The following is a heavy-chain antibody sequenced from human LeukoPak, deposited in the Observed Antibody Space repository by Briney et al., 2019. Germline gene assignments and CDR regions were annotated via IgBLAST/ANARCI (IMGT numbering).Heavy chain of an antibody. V-gene: IGHV1-18*04. CDR3: ARGAISGVVPAAIGY. J-gene: IGHJ4*02. Sequence: ASVKVSCKASGYTFTSYGISWVRQAPGQGLEWMGWISAYNGNTNYAQKLQGRVTMTTDTSTSTAYMELRSLRSDDTAVYYCARGAISGVVPAAIGYWGQGTLVTVSS. D-gene: IGHD2-2*01. CDR2: ISAYNGNT. CDR1: GYTFTSYG.